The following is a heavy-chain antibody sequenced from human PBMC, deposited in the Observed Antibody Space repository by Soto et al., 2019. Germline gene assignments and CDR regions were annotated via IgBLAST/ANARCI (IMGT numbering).Heavy chain of an antibody. V-gene: IGHV3-11*01. CDR2: IGASGEGT. D-gene: IGHD6-25*01. CDR3: ARQLERSVSAASP. Sequence: QVHLAESGGGLVKSGGSLTLFCSTSGFFFTDYFMSWIRQAPGKGLEWVSYIGASGEGTHYADSVKGRFTISRDNTKNSLFLQMSSLRDDDTAVYYCARQLERSVSAASPWGQGTRVSLSS. J-gene: IGHJ5*02. CDR1: GFFFTDYF.